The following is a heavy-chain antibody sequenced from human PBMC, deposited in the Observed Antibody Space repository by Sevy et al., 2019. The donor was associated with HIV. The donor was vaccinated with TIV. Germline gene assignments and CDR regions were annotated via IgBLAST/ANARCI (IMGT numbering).Heavy chain of an antibody. J-gene: IGHJ4*02. CDR3: VRDDRDGYFEH. Sequence: ASVKVSCKASGYTFTGYYMHWKRQAPGQGLEWMGWINPDSGDPTYAPKFQGRVTLTRDTSINTAYMDLRRLKSDDTAVYYCVRDDRDGYFEHWGQGTLVTVS. CDR2: INPDSGDP. CDR1: GYTFTGYY. V-gene: IGHV1-2*02.